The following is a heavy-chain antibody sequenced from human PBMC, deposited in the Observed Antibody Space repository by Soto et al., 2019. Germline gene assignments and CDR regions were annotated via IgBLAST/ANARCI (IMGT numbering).Heavy chain of an antibody. V-gene: IGHV3-66*01. J-gene: IGHJ6*04. Sequence: EVHLVESGGGLVQPGGSLRLSCAASGFTVSSKYMSWVRQAPGKGLEWVSLIQSGGPTYYADSVKGRFTISRDTSENTLHLQMDSLRADDTSVYDCARDDVRCDGGRCYGVPLDAWGKGTTVTVSS. CDR2: IQSGGPT. CDR3: ARDDVRCDGGRCYGVPLDA. D-gene: IGHD2-15*01. CDR1: GFTVSSKY.